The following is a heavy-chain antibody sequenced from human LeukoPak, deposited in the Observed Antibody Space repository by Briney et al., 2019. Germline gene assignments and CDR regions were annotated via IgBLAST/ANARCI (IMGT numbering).Heavy chain of an antibody. J-gene: IGHJ5*02. CDR3: AKAASGIAVAGTIRFDP. CDR1: GFTFSSYA. V-gene: IGHV3-23*01. Sequence: PGGSLRLSCAASGFTFSSYAMSWVRQAPGKGLEWVSAISGSGGSTYYADSVKGRFTISRDNSKNTLYLQMNSLRAEDTAVYYCAKAASGIAVAGTIRFDPWGQGILVTVSS. D-gene: IGHD6-19*01. CDR2: ISGSGGST.